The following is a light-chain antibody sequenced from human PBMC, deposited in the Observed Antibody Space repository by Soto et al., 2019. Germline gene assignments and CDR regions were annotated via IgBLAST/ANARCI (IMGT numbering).Light chain of an antibody. CDR2: EVT. Sequence: QSALTQPASVSGSPGQSITISCTGTSSDVGAYNFVSWYQHHPGRAPKLIIYEVTIRPSGVSNRFSGSKSGNTASLTISGLQAEDEADYYCSSYTTSAPYVFGSGTQLT. CDR1: SSDVGAYNF. V-gene: IGLV2-14*01. CDR3: SSYTTSAPYV. J-gene: IGLJ7*01.